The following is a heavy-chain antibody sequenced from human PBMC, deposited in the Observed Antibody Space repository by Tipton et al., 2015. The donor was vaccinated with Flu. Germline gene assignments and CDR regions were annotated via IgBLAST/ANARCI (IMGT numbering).Heavy chain of an antibody. CDR3: ARGFQSSAVTPPRYFDS. Sequence: VQLVQSGAEVIKPGESLTISCKASGYSFTNQWIAWMRQMPGRGLEYMGIVYPGDSDTRYSPSFHGQVSISVDKSINTAYLHWSSLKASDTAVYFCARGFQSSAVTPPRYFDSWGQVTLVTVSS. J-gene: IGHJ4*02. CDR2: VYPGDSDT. D-gene: IGHD3-22*01. CDR1: GYSFTNQW. V-gene: IGHV5-51*01.